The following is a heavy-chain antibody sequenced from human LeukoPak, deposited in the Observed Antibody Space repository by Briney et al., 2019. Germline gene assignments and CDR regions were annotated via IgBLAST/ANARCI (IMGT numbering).Heavy chain of an antibody. CDR1: GGTFSSYA. CDR3: AKTGNPATGDY. V-gene: IGHV1-69*01. Sequence: SVKVSCKASGGTFSSYAISWVRQAPGQGLEWMGGIIPIFGTAKYAQKFQGRVTITADEPTSTAYMELSSLRSEDTAVYYCAKTGNPATGDYWGQGTLVTVSS. D-gene: IGHD1-1*01. J-gene: IGHJ4*02. CDR2: IIPIFGTA.